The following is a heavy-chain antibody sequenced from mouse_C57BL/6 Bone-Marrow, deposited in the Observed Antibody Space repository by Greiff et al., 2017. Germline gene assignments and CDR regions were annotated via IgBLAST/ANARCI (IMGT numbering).Heavy chain of an antibody. Sequence: QVQLQQPGAELVKPGASVKMSCKASGYTFTSYWITWVKQRPGQGLEWIGDIYPGSGSTNYNEKFKSKATLTVDTPSSTAYMQLSSLTSEDSAVYYCARCDSYWGQGTTLTVSS. CDR3: ARCDSY. J-gene: IGHJ2*01. CDR1: GYTFTSYW. V-gene: IGHV1-55*01. D-gene: IGHD2-13*01. CDR2: IYPGSGST.